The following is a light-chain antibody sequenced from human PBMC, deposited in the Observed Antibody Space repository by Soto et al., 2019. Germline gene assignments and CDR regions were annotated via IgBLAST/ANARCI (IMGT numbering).Light chain of an antibody. CDR3: AAWDDSLNGFYV. V-gene: IGLV1-44*01. CDR1: CSNIGSNT. Sequence: QSVLTQPPSASGTPGQRVTISCSGSCSNIGSNTVNWYQQLPGTAPKLLIYSNNQRPSGVPDRFSGSKSGTSASLAISGLQSEDEADYYCAAWDDSLNGFYVFGTGTKVTVL. CDR2: SNN. J-gene: IGLJ1*01.